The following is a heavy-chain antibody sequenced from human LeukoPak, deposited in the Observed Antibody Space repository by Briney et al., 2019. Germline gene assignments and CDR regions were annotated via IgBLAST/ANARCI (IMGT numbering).Heavy chain of an antibody. V-gene: IGHV4-59*01. CDR3: AGTYYDFWRGYQDAYYGMDV. CDR2: IYYSGST. J-gene: IGHJ6*02. CDR1: GGSISSYY. Sequence: SETLSLTCTVSGGSISSYYWSWIRQPPGKGLEWIGYIYYSGSTNYNPSLKSRVTISVDTSKNQFSLKLSSVTAADTAVYYCAGTYYDFWRGYQDAYYGMDVWGQGTTVTVSS. D-gene: IGHD3-3*01.